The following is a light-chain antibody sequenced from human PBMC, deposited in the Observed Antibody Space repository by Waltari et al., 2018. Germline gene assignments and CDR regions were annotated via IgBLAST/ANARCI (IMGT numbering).Light chain of an antibody. CDR2: DDN. J-gene: IGLJ2*01. CDR1: GLPTQY. Sequence: YDLTQPPSVSVSPGQTAAITCSGDGLPTQYTFWSQQKSGQAPVLVMYDDNKRPSGIPGRFSGSNAGTVATLTSTGAQVDDEADYYCYSKDTDGGSQGKIGGGTKLTVL. V-gene: IGLV3-10*01. CDR3: YSKDTDGGSQGK.